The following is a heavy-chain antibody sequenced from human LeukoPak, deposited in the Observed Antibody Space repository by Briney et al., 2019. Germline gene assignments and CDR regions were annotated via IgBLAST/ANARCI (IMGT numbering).Heavy chain of an antibody. D-gene: IGHD4-17*01. CDR2: IYSGGST. J-gene: IGHJ4*02. CDR1: GFTVSSNY. Sequence: PGGSLRLSCAASGFTVSSNYMSWVRQAPGKGLEWVSVIYSGGSTYYAGSVKGRFTISRDNSKNTLYLQMNSLRAEDTAVYYCARVSEDGVPGGYWGQGTLVTVSS. CDR3: ARVSEDGVPGGY. V-gene: IGHV3-53*01.